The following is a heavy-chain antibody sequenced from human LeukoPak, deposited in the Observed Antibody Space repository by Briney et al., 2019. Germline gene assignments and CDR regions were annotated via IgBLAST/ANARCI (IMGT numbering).Heavy chain of an antibody. V-gene: IGHV3-11*01. CDR2: ISGSSSSI. J-gene: IGHJ6*02. Sequence: GGSLRLSCAASGFTFSDYYMSWIRQAPGKGLQWISFISGSSSSIQYADSVKGRFTISRDNAKSSLYLQMNSLRAEDTAVYYCAKDGAYYDSSGYGMDVWGQGTTVTVSS. D-gene: IGHD3-22*01. CDR3: AKDGAYYDSSGYGMDV. CDR1: GFTFSDYY.